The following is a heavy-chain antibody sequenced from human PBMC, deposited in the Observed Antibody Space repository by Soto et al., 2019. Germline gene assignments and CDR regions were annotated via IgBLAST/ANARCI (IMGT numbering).Heavy chain of an antibody. CDR2: ITGSGGST. CDR3: ATNFLVGYYYFDY. J-gene: IGHJ4*02. CDR1: GFTFSTYA. V-gene: IGHV3-23*01. Sequence: GGSLRLSCAASGFTFSTYAMSWVRQAPGKGLEWVSTITGSGGSTHYADSVKGRFTISRDNSKNTLYLQMNSLTAEDTAVYYGATNFLVGYYYFDYWGQRTLVTVSS. D-gene: IGHD3-9*01.